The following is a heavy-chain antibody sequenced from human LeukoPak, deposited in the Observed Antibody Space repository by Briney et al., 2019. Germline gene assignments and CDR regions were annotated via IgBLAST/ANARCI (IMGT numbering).Heavy chain of an antibody. CDR3: TTDLYYYDSSGYWRDYFDY. Sequence: GGSLRLSCAASGFTFSNAWMSWVRQAPGKGLEWVGRIKSITDGGTTDYAAPVKGRFTISRDDSKNTLYLQMNSLKTEDTAVYYCTTDLYYYDSSGYWRDYFDYWGQGTLVTVSS. CDR1: GFTFSNAW. J-gene: IGHJ4*02. D-gene: IGHD3-22*01. V-gene: IGHV3-15*01. CDR2: IKSITDGGTT.